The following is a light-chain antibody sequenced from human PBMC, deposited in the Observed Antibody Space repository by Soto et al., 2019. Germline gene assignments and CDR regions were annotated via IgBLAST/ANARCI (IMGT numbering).Light chain of an antibody. CDR2: NTN. V-gene: IGLV8-61*01. Sequence: QTVVTQEPSFSVSPGGTVTLTCGLSSGSVSTSNYPSWYQQTPGQSPRTLIYNTNTRSFGVPDRFSGSMVGNKAALTITGAQAADEADEYCVLYIGSGIWVIGGGTKLTVL. J-gene: IGLJ3*02. CDR1: SGSVSTSNY. CDR3: VLYIGSGIWV.